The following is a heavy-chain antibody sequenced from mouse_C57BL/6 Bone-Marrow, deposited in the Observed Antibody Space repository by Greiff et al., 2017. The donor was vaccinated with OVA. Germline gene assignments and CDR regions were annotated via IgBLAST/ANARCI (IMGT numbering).Heavy chain of an antibody. D-gene: IGHD3-2*02. V-gene: IGHV1-81*01. CDR3: APETAQATLFAY. J-gene: IGHJ3*01. CDR2: IYPRSGNT. Sequence: VMLVESGAELARPGASVKLSCKASGYTFTSYGISWVKQRTGQGLEWIGEIYPRSGNTYYNEKFKGKATLTADKSSSTAYMELRSLTSEDSAVYFCAPETAQATLFAYWGQGTLVTVSA. CDR1: GYTFTSYG.